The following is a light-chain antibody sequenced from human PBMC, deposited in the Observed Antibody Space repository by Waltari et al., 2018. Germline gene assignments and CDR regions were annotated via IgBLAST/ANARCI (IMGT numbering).Light chain of an antibody. CDR3: QNHERLPAT. Sequence: EVVLTQSPGTLSLSPGERATLSCRASQGISKYLVWYQQRPGQAPRLLIYAASTRATGIPDRFSGSGVVTDFSLTISRLEPDDFAVYYCQNHERLPATFGQGTRVEIK. CDR1: QGISKY. CDR2: AAS. J-gene: IGKJ1*01. V-gene: IGKV3-20*01.